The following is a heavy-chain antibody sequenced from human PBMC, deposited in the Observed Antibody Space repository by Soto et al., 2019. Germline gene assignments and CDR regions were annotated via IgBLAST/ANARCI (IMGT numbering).Heavy chain of an antibody. CDR3: AREQHSSSSFLFDY. J-gene: IGHJ4*02. V-gene: IGHV1-46*01. CDR2: INPSGGTT. D-gene: IGHD6-6*01. Sequence: ASVXVSFKSSLYTFTPFFMHLLRQAPGKGLDWMGIINPSGGTTNYAQKFQGRVAMTWDTSTSTVYMDLSSLRSDDTAVYYCAREQHSSSSFLFDYWGQGTLVTVSS. CDR1: LYTFTPFF.